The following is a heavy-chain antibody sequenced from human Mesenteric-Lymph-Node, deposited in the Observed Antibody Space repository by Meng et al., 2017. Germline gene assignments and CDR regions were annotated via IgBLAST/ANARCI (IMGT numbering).Heavy chain of an antibody. V-gene: IGHV7-4-1*02. Sequence: QDQSVRSGAEVKTPAATGKVSCKAARYTFTSYAMHWVRQAPGLRRNWMGWNSTKTGTPTYTQGFTGLFVFSLNTSVSTAYLQITTLKAEDTAGYYCARGGNFDPWGQGTLVTVSS. CDR3: ARGGNFDP. D-gene: IGHD2/OR15-2a*01. CDR1: RYTFTSYA. J-gene: IGHJ5*02. CDR2: NSTKTGTP.